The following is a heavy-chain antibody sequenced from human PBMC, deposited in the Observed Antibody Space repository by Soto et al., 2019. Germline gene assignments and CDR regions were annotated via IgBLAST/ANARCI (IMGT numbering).Heavy chain of an antibody. D-gene: IGHD3-22*01. CDR1: VYTLTIYH. Sequence: ASVTVSCKASVYTLTIYHIHWVRQAPGQGLELMGIINPSGGSTSYAQKFQGRVTMTRDTSTSTVYMELSSLRSEDTAVYYCARDLNYYDSSGYYPKYYFDYWGQGTLVTVSS. V-gene: IGHV1-46*01. CDR3: ARDLNYYDSSGYYPKYYFDY. CDR2: INPSGGST. J-gene: IGHJ4*02.